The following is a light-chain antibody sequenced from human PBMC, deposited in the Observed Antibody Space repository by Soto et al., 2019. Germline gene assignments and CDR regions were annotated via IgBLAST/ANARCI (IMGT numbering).Light chain of an antibody. Sequence: QSVLTQPPSVSGAPGQRVPISCTGSSSNIGAGYDVHWYQQLPGTAPKLLIYGNSNRPSGVPDRFSGSKSGTSASLAITGLQAEDEADYYCQSYDSSLSALYVFGTGTKVTVL. J-gene: IGLJ1*01. V-gene: IGLV1-40*01. CDR2: GNS. CDR1: SSNIGAGYD. CDR3: QSYDSSLSALYV.